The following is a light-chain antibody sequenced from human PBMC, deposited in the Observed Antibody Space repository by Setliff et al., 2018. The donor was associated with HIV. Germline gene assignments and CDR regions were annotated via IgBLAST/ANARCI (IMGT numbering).Light chain of an antibody. Sequence: QSALTQPRSVSGSPGQTITLSCTGSTSDVGNYNYVSWHQQYPGKAPKLIIFDVSRRPSGVPDRFSGSKSQNTASLTISGLQPEDEADYYCCSYVGSYNYIFGTGTKGTV. J-gene: IGLJ1*01. V-gene: IGLV2-11*01. CDR1: TSDVGNYNY. CDR2: DVS. CDR3: CSYVGSYNYI.